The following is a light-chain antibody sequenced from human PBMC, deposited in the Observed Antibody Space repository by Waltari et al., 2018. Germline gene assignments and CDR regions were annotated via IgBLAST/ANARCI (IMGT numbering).Light chain of an antibody. CDR1: PSVLYSYYNKNY. CDR2: WAS. Sequence: DIVMTQTPDSLAVSLGERATINCKSSPSVLYSYYNKNYLAWYQQKPGQPPKLLIYWASTRESVVPDRFSGSGSGTDFTLTISSLQAEDVAVYYCQQHYITPPTFGQGTKLEIK. J-gene: IGKJ2*01. V-gene: IGKV4-1*01. CDR3: QQHYITPPT.